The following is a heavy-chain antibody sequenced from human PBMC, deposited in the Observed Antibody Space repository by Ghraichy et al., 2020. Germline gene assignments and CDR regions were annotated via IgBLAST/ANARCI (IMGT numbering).Heavy chain of an antibody. D-gene: IGHD4-23*01. CDR2: LSNSAKIT. J-gene: IGHJ4*02. CDR3: TREGNTVGPDF. CDR1: GFTFSNYA. Sequence: GGSLRLSCAASGFTFSNYAMSWVRQAPGKGLEWVSALSNSAKITYYADSVKGRFTISRDISKDTVYLQMNSLRVEDTAVYFCTREGNTVGPDFWGQGTLVTVSS. V-gene: IGHV3-23*01.